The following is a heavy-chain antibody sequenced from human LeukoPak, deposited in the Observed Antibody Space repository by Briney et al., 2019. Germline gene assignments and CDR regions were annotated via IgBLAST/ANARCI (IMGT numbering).Heavy chain of an antibody. J-gene: IGHJ4*02. CDR2: IHPSGSA. D-gene: IGHD5-24*01. V-gene: IGHV4-4*07. Sequence: SETLSLTCSVSDGSINGYYWNWIRLPPGGGLEWIGCIHPSGSAHYNPSLKNRVTISLDTSSNRFFLNINSVAAADTALYYCARGIDAYKVAYWGQGTLVTASS. CDR3: ARGIDAYKVAY. CDR1: DGSINGYY.